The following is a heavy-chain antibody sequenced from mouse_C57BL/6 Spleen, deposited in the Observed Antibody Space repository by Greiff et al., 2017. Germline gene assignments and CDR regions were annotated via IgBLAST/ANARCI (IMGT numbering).Heavy chain of an antibody. CDR3: ARYGNYAMDY. CDR2: IDPSDNYT. CDR1: GYTFTSYW. V-gene: IGHV1-50*01. Sequence: VQLQQPGAELVKPGASVKLSCKASGYTFTSYWMQWVKQRPGQGLEWIGKIDPSDNYTNYNQKFKGKATLTVDTSSSTAYMQLSSLTSEDAAVYYCARYGNYAMDYWGQGTSVTFSS. J-gene: IGHJ4*01. D-gene: IGHD2-1*01.